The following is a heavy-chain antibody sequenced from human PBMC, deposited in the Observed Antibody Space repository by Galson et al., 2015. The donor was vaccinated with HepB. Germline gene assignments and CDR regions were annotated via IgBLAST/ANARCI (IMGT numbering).Heavy chain of an antibody. CDR3: AKGPRDTSFLWSGAY. CDR2: LTPRGETT. D-gene: IGHD3-10*01. CDR1: GFTFRDYV. J-gene: IGHJ4*02. Sequence: SLRLSCAASGFTFRDYVMSWVRQTPGKGLEWVSGLTPRGETTYYADSVRGRFTISRDNSKNTLYLEMHSLRAEDTAFYYCAKGPRDTSFLWSGAYWGQGTPVTVSS. V-gene: IGHV3-23*01.